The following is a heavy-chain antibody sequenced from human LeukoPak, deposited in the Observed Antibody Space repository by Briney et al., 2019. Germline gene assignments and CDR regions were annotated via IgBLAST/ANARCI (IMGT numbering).Heavy chain of an antibody. CDR2: ITTSGSII. J-gene: IGHJ4*02. CDR1: GFTFSIYE. D-gene: IGHD6-19*01. Sequence: GGSLRLSCEASGFTFSIYEMNWVRQAPGKGLEWVSYITTSGSIIHYADSVKGRFTISRDNAKKSLYLQMNSLRAEDTAVYYCTRTQYSSGWTFDYWGQGTLVTVSS. CDR3: TRTQYSSGWTFDY. V-gene: IGHV3-48*03.